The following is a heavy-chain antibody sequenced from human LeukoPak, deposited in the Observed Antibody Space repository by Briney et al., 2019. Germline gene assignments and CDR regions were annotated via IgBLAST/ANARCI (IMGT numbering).Heavy chain of an antibody. J-gene: IGHJ4*02. D-gene: IGHD6-19*01. Sequence: PGGSLRLSCAASGFTVSSNYMSWVRQAPGKGLEWVANIKQDESEKYYVDSVKGRFTISRDNAKNSLYLQMNSLRAEDTAVYYCARAHIAVGEKYFDYWGQGTLVTVSS. CDR1: GFTVSSNY. V-gene: IGHV3-7*05. CDR2: IKQDESEK. CDR3: ARAHIAVGEKYFDY.